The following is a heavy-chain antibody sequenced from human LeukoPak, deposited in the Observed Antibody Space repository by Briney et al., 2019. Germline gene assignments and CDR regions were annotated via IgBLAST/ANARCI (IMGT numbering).Heavy chain of an antibody. J-gene: IGHJ4*02. D-gene: IGHD4-17*01. V-gene: IGHV1-8*01. Sequence: GASVKVSCKASGYTFTSYDINWVRQATGQGLEWMGWMNPNSGNTGYAQKFQGRVTMTRNTSISTAYMELSSLRSEDTVVYYCASSYGDYEGTIYYWGQGTLVTVSS. CDR3: ASSYGDYEGTIYY. CDR1: GYTFTSYD. CDR2: MNPNSGNT.